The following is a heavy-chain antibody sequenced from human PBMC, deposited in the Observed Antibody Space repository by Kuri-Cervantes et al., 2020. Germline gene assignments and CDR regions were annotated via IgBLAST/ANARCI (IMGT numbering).Heavy chain of an antibody. V-gene: IGHV1-2*02. Sequence: ASVKVSCKASGYTFTVYYIHWVRQAPGQGLEWMGWINPNSGGTNYAQKFQGRVTMTRNTSISTAYMELSSLRSEDTAVYYCARSTTLQRNWNYEGDAFDIWGQGTMVTVSS. D-gene: IGHD1-7*01. CDR2: INPNSGGT. CDR3: ARSTTLQRNWNYEGDAFDI. J-gene: IGHJ3*02. CDR1: GYTFTVYY.